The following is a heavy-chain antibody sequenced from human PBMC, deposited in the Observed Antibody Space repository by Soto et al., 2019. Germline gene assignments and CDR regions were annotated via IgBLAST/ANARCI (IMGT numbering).Heavy chain of an antibody. V-gene: IGHV3-21*01. CDR3: ARDGLGIQGY. CDR1: GFTFSSYS. Sequence: EVQLVESGGGLVKPGGSLRLSCAASGFTFSSYSMNWVRQAPGKGLEWVSSISSSSSYIYYADSVKGRFTISRDNAKNALYLQMNSLRAEDTAVYYCARDGLGIQGYWGQGTLVTVSS. D-gene: IGHD7-27*01. CDR2: ISSSSSYI. J-gene: IGHJ4*02.